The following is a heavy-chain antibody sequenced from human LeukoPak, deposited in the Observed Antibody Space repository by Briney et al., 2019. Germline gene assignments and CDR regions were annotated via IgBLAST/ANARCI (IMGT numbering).Heavy chain of an antibody. J-gene: IGHJ4*02. CDR3: AKYLSRAFDS. D-gene: IGHD2/OR15-2a*01. CDR1: GFTFRSYW. CDR2: INQEGSRT. V-gene: IGHV3-7*01. Sequence: GGSLRLPCAASGFTFRSYWMSWVRQAPGKGLEWLGHINQEGSRTDHADSVKGRFTISRDNSRNLLYLHMNNLRAEDTAVYYCAKYLSRAFDSWGQGILVSVSS.